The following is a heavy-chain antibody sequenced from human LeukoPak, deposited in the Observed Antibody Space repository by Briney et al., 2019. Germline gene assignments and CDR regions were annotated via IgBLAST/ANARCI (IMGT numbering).Heavy chain of an antibody. CDR1: GYTFTSYG. V-gene: IGHV1-18*01. CDR2: ISAYNGNT. Sequence: ASVKVSCKASGYTFTSYGISWVRQAPGQGLEWMGWISAYNGNTNYEQQLQGRVTMTTDTSTSKAYMELRSLRSDDTAVYYCASTMVRGVIIPYYFDYWGQGTMVTVSS. J-gene: IGHJ4*02. CDR3: ASTMVRGVIIPYYFDY. D-gene: IGHD3-10*01.